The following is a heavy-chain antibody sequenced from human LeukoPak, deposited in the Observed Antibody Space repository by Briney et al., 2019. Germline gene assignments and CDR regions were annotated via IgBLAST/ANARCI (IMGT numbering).Heavy chain of an antibody. D-gene: IGHD3-10*01. J-gene: IGHJ4*02. CDR3: ATGDIRWFGELPQTNPFDY. V-gene: IGHV1-24*01. Sequence: ASVKVSCKVSGYTLTELSMHWVRQAPGKGLEWMGGFDPEDGETIYAQKFQGRVTMTEDTSTDTAYMELSSLRSEDTAVYYCATGDIRWFGELPQTNPFDYWGQGTLVTVSS. CDR2: FDPEDGET. CDR1: GYTLTELS.